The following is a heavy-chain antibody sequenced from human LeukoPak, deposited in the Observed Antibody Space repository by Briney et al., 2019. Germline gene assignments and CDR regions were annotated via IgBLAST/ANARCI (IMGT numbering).Heavy chain of an antibody. CDR1: RGSINSNTYY. CDR2: IYYSGST. D-gene: IGHD3-9*01. Sequence: TSETLSLTCTVSRGSINSNTYYWGWIRQPPGKGLEWIGTIYYSGSTYYSPSLKSRVTISEDTSKNQFSLKLSSVTAADTAVYYCARGGITIFAFDIWGQGTMVTVSS. J-gene: IGHJ3*02. V-gene: IGHV4-39*01. CDR3: ARGGITIFAFDI.